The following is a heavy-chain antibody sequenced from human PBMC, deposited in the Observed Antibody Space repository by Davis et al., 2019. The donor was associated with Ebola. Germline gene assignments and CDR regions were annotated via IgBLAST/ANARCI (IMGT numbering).Heavy chain of an antibody. Sequence: GESLKISCAASGFTFSSYAMHWVRQAPGKGLEWVAVISYDGSNKYYADSVKGRFTISRDNSKNTLYLQMNSLRAEDTAVYYCARGGTGSSEYFQHWGQGTLVTVSS. V-gene: IGHV3-30-3*01. CDR2: ISYDGSNK. CDR1: GFTFSSYA. CDR3: ARGGTGSSEYFQH. J-gene: IGHJ1*01. D-gene: IGHD3-10*01.